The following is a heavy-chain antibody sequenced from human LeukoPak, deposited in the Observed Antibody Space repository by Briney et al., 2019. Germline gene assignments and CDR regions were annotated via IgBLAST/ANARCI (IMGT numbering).Heavy chain of an antibody. CDR3: ARRSSGWNGEYYFDY. V-gene: IGHV3-13*01. CDR2: IGTAGDT. Sequence: PGGSLRLSCAASGFTFSSYDMLWVRQATGKGLEWVSAIGTAGDTYYPGSVKGRFTISRENAKNSLYLQMNSLRAGDTAVYYCARRSSGWNGEYYFDYWGQGTLVTVSS. D-gene: IGHD6-19*01. J-gene: IGHJ4*02. CDR1: GFTFSSYD.